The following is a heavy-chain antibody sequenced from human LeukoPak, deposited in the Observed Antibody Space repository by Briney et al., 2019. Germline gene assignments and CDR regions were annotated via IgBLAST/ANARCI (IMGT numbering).Heavy chain of an antibody. D-gene: IGHD5-18*01. CDR3: GGKGGYGLGFDY. CDR2: ISSSGSTI. V-gene: IGHV3-48*03. CDR1: GFTFRSYE. Sequence: PGGSLRLSCAASGFTFRSYEMNWGRQAPGKGLEWVSYISSSGSTIYYAEFVKGRFTISRDNAKNSLYLQMNSLRAEDTAVYYCGGKGGYGLGFDYWGQGTLVTVSS. J-gene: IGHJ4*02.